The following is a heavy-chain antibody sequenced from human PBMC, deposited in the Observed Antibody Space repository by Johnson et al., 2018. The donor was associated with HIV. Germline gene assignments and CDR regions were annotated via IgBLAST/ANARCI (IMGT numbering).Heavy chain of an antibody. Sequence: VQLVESGGGVVQPGRSLRLSCAASGFTFDDYGMSWVRQGPGKGLEWVSGINWNGGSTGYADSLKGRFTISRDNAKNSLYLQMNSLRAEDTALYYCARSVGYYDSSAYYYVDAFDIWGQGTMVTVSS. D-gene: IGHD3-22*01. CDR1: GFTFDDYG. CDR3: ARSVGYYDSSAYYYVDAFDI. CDR2: INWNGGST. J-gene: IGHJ3*02. V-gene: IGHV3-20*04.